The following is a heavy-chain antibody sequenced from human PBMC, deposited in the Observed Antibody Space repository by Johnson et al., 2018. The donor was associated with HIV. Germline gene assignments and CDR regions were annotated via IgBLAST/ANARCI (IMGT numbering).Heavy chain of an antibody. CDR3: TTIHYDSSSPGAFDI. CDR2: IRSKANSYAT. J-gene: IGHJ3*02. CDR1: GFTFSGSA. D-gene: IGHD3-22*01. Sequence: VQLVESGGGVVQPGGSLRLSCAASGFTFSGSAMHWVRQASGKGLEWVGRIRSKANSYATAYAASVKGRFTISRDDSKNTAYLQMNSLKTEDTAVYYCTTIHYDSSSPGAFDIWGQGTMVTVSS. V-gene: IGHV3-73*01.